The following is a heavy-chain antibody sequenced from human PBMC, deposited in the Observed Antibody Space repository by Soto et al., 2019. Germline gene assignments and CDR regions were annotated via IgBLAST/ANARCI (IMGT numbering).Heavy chain of an antibody. V-gene: IGHV3-30-3*01. J-gene: IGHJ6*02. CDR1: GFTFSSYA. CDR2: ISYDGSNK. D-gene: IGHD2-2*01. Sequence: QVQLVESGGGVVQPGRSLRLSCAASGFTFSSYAMHWVRQAPGKGLEWVAVISYDGSNKYYADSVKGRFTISRDNSKNTRYXXMXSXXGEDPAVYYCARDPSGYCFSTSCYGVDYYYYGMDVWGQGTTVTVSS. CDR3: ARDPSGYCFSTSCYGVDYYYYGMDV.